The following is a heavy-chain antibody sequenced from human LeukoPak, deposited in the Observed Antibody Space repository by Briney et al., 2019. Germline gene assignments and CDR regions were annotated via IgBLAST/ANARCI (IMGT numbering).Heavy chain of an antibody. CDR2: INPNSGGT. D-gene: IGHD6-19*01. CDR1: GYTFSGYY. V-gene: IGHV1-2*02. Sequence: ASLKVSCKASGYTFSGYYIHWIRQAPGQGLEWMGWINPNSGGTYYAQNFQGRVTMTRDTSISTAYMELSGLKSDDTAVYYCARGGSGPVRGQGTLVTVSS. J-gene: IGHJ4*02. CDR3: ARGGSGPV.